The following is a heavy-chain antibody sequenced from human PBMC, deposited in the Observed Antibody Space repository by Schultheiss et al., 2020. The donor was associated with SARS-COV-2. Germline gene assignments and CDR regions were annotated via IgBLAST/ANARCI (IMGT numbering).Heavy chain of an antibody. V-gene: IGHV3-7*01. CDR2: IKQDGSEK. CDR3: ARRNRYGDFDY. CDR1: GFTFSSYA. D-gene: IGHD4-17*01. J-gene: IGHJ4*02. Sequence: GGSLRLSCAASGFTFSSYAMSWVRQAPGKGLEWVANIKQDGSEKYYVDSVKGRFTISRDNAKNSLYLQMNSLRAEDTAVYYCARRNRYGDFDYWGQGTLVTVSS.